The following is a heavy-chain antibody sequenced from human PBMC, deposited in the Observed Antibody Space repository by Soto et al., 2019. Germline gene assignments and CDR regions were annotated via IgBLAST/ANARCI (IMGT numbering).Heavy chain of an antibody. D-gene: IGHD2-21*02. Sequence: GASVKVSCKASGYTFTSYDINWVRQATGQGLEWMGWMNPNSGNTGYAQKFQGRVTMTRNTSISTAYMELSSLRSEDTAVYCCARAVGELWGDYYYYYYMDVWGKGTTVTVSS. CDR2: MNPNSGNT. V-gene: IGHV1-8*01. CDR3: ARAVGELWGDYYYYYYMDV. J-gene: IGHJ6*03. CDR1: GYTFTSYD.